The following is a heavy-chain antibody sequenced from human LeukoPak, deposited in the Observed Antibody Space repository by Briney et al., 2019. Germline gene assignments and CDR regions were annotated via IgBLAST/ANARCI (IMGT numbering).Heavy chain of an antibody. V-gene: IGHV3-74*01. Sequence: QSGGSLRLSCAASGFTFTSNWMHWVRQAPGKGLVWVSRINTDGSITRYADSVKGRFTISRDNAKNTLFVQMNSLRAEDTAVYYCLRGDRRDYWGQGTLVTVSS. J-gene: IGHJ4*02. CDR3: LRGDRRDY. CDR1: GFTFTSNW. CDR2: INTDGSIT.